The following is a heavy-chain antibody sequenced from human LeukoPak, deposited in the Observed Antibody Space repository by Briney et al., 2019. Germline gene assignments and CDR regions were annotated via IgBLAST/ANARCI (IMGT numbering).Heavy chain of an antibody. D-gene: IGHD2-2*01. CDR3: ARYCSSTSCRWFDP. J-gene: IGHJ5*02. CDR1: GGSISSGGYY. CDR2: IYYTGST. V-gene: IGHV4-31*03. Sequence: SETLSLTCTVSGGSISSGGYYWSWIRQHPGKGLEWIGYIYYTGSTYYNPSLKSRVIISVGTSKNQFSLKLNSVTAADTAVYYCARYCSSTSCRWFDPWGQGTLVTVSS.